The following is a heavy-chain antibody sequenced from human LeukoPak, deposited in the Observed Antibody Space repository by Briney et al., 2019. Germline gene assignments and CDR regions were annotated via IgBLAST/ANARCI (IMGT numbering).Heavy chain of an antibody. CDR2: ISPSGTDI. CDR3: TRDPRRLDY. V-gene: IGHV3-11*01. Sequence: PGGSLRPSCAVSGFTFTDTYMTWHRPAPGKGLESLSYISPSGTDISYADSVKGRFTIARDNAKNSLYLQMNSLRAEDTAVYYCTRDPRRLDYWGQGTLVTVSS. CDR1: GFTFTDTY. J-gene: IGHJ4*02.